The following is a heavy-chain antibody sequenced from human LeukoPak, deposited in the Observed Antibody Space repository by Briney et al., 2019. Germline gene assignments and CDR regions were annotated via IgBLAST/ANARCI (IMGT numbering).Heavy chain of an antibody. CDR1: GYTFTGYY. CDR3: ARDVSGGYRYNWFDP. V-gene: IGHV1-2*02. Sequence: ASVKVSCKASGYTFTGYYMHWVRQAPGQGLEWMGWINPNSGGTNYAQKFQGRVTMTRDTSISTAYMELSRLRSDDTAVYYCARDVSGGYRYNWFDPWGQGTLVTVSS. D-gene: IGHD1-26*01. J-gene: IGHJ5*02. CDR2: INPNSGGT.